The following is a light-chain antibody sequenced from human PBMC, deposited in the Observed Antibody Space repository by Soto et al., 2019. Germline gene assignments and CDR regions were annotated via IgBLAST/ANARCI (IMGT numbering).Light chain of an antibody. CDR1: NSDIGGYNY. CDR2: DVY. CDR3: SSYTSTYVVL. J-gene: IGLJ2*01. V-gene: IGLV2-14*03. Sequence: QSALTQPASVSGSPGQSITVSCTGTNSDIGGYNYVSWYQQHPGKAPKLMIFDVYNLPSGVSNRFSGSKSGNTASLTISGLQAEDEADYYCSSYTSTYVVLFGGGTKLTVL.